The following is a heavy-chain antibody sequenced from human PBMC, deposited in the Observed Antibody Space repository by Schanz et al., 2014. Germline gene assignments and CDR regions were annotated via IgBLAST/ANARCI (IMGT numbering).Heavy chain of an antibody. V-gene: IGHV3-33*08. J-gene: IGHJ4*02. Sequence: VQLVESGGGLVQPGGSLRLSCAASGFSFSRYSMNWVRQAPGKGLEWVAILWHDGSKKYYADSVKGRFTVSRDNSKNTLYLQLNSLRAEDTAVYYCARDFHGYGPHLDYWGQGSLVTVSS. D-gene: IGHD5-12*01. CDR1: GFSFSRYS. CDR2: LWHDGSKK. CDR3: ARDFHGYGPHLDY.